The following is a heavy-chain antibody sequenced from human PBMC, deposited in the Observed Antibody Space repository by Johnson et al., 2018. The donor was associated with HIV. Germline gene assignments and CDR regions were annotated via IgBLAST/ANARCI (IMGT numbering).Heavy chain of an antibody. CDR3: ARDRRQFLEWLSDAFDI. CDR2: ISYDGSNQ. J-gene: IGHJ3*02. Sequence: QVQLVESGGGVVQPGGSLRLSCAASGFTFSSYGMHWVRQATGKGLEWVAVISYDGSNQYYADSVKGRFTISRDNSKNTLYLQMNSLRAEDTAVYYCARDRRQFLEWLSDAFDIWGQGTMVTVSS. V-gene: IGHV3-30*19. CDR1: GFTFSSYG. D-gene: IGHD3-3*01.